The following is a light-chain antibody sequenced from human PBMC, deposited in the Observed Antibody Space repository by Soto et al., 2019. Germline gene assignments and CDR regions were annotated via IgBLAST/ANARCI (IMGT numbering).Light chain of an antibody. CDR3: SSYSGSNDLV. J-gene: IGLJ3*02. CDR2: DVS. Sequence: QSALTQPPSASGSPGQSVTISCTGTSTDVGNYNFVSWYQQHPGKAPKLIIFDVSQRPSGVPHRFSGSKSGNTASLTVSGLQPEDEADYYCSSYSGSNDLVFGGGTKLTVL. CDR1: STDVGNYNF. V-gene: IGLV2-8*01.